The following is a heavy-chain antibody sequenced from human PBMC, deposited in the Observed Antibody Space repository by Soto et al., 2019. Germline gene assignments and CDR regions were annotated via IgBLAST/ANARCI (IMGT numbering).Heavy chain of an antibody. V-gene: IGHV1-2*02. CDR3: TASLEGGEYGANSAFDY. J-gene: IGHJ4*02. D-gene: IGHD4-17*01. CDR2: INPNSGGT. Sequence: ASVKVSCKASGYTFTGYYMHWVRQAPGQGLEWMGWINPNSGGTNYAQKFQGRVTISTDMSTNTAYMEVNSLRFDDTAVYYCTASLEGGEYGANSAFDYWGQGTLVTVSS. CDR1: GYTFTGYY.